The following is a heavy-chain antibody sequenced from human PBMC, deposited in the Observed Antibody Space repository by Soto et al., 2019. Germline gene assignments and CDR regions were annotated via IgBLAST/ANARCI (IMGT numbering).Heavy chain of an antibody. Sequence: GGSLRLSCAASGFTFSSYAMSWVRQAPGKGLEWVSAISGSGGSTYYADSVKGRFTISRDNSKNRLYLQMNSLRAEDTAVYYCAKALGYCSGGSCVPFDIWGQGTMVTVSS. J-gene: IGHJ3*02. CDR2: ISGSGGST. CDR1: GFTFSSYA. CDR3: AKALGYCSGGSCVPFDI. V-gene: IGHV3-23*01. D-gene: IGHD2-15*01.